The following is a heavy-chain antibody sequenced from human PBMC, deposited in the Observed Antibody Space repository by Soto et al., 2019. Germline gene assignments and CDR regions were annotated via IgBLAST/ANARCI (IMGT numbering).Heavy chain of an antibody. V-gene: IGHV1-69*02. CDR1: GDTFAFYS. J-gene: IGHJ4*02. Sequence: QVQLVQSGAEVKRPGSSVKVSCKASGDTFAFYSINWVRQAPGLGLEWMGRINPILSMSNYAQRFQGRVTMTADKSKSTAYMVLNRLRSEGTAMYYCATSYGSGYRAFDYWGQGALVTVSS. D-gene: IGHD3-10*01. CDR2: INPILSMS. CDR3: ATSYGSGYRAFDY.